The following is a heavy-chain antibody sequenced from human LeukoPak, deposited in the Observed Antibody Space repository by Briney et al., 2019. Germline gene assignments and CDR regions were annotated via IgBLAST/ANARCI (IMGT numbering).Heavy chain of an antibody. V-gene: IGHV3-7*01. CDR1: GFTFSSSW. CDR2: IKQDGSEK. J-gene: IGHJ4*02. Sequence: GGSLRLSCAASGFTFSSSWMSWVRQAPGKGLEWVANIKQDGSEKYYVDSVKGRFTISRDNAKNSLYLQMNSLRTDDTAVYYCEREGPLDYWGQGTLVTVSS. CDR3: EREGPLDY.